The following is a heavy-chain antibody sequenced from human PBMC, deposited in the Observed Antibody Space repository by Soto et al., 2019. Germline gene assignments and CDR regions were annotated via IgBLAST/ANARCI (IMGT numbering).Heavy chain of an antibody. CDR3: AREGGYGSGSLY. Sequence: ASVKVSCKASGYTFTNYGISWVRQAPGQGLEWIGWIRVYNGNTNYAQKAQGRVTMTTDTSTSMAYMELRSLRSDDTAVYYCAREGGYGSGSLYWGQGTLVTVSS. J-gene: IGHJ4*02. V-gene: IGHV1-18*01. D-gene: IGHD3-10*01. CDR1: GYTFTNYG. CDR2: IRVYNGNT.